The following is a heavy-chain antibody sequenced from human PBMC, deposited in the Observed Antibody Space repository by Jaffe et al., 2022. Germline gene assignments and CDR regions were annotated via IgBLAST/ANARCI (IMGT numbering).Heavy chain of an antibody. CDR1: GDSVSSNSAA. CDR2: TYYRSKWYN. D-gene: IGHD6-19*01. V-gene: IGHV6-1*01. CDR3: AREDAPSSGWQGTYYFDY. J-gene: IGHJ4*02. Sequence: QVQLQQSGPGLVKPSQTLSLTCAISGDSVSSNSAAWNWIRQSPSRGLEWLGRTYYRSKWYNDYAVSVKSRITINPDTSKNQFSLQLNSVTPEDTAVYYCAREDAPSSGWQGTYYFDYWGQGTLVTVSS.